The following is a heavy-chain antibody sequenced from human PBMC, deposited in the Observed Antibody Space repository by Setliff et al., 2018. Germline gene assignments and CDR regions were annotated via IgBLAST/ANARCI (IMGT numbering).Heavy chain of an antibody. Sequence: GAPVKVSCKTSRGTFSNYAISWVRQAPGQGLEWMGGTTPIFTTANYAQKFQGRVTITADESTSTAYMELSSLRSEDTAVYYCARDEGSVYDILTGYYNSIHWFDPWGQGTLVTVSS. CDR1: RGTFSNYA. CDR3: ARDEGSVYDILTGYYNSIHWFDP. J-gene: IGHJ5*02. V-gene: IGHV1-69*13. CDR2: TTPIFTTA. D-gene: IGHD3-9*01.